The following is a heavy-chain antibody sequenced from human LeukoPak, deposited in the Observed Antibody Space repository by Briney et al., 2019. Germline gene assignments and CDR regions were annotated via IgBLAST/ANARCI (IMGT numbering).Heavy chain of an antibody. CDR2: MNPGSGNK. D-gene: IGHD3-10*01. CDR1: GYTFTSYD. J-gene: IGHJ5*02. CDR3: ARGHSGHNWFDP. Sequence: ASVKVSCKASGYTFTSYDINWVRQASGQGLEWMGWMNPGSGNKGYSQKFQGRFTISRDTSKTTAYMGLTNLRSDDTAVYYCARGHSGHNWFDPWGQGTLVTVSS. V-gene: IGHV1-8*03.